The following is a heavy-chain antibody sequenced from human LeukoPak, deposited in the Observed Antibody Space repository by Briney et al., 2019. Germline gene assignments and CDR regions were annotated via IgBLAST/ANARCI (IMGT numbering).Heavy chain of an antibody. D-gene: IGHD3-22*01. CDR3: ARMVITRWFDP. J-gene: IGHJ5*02. V-gene: IGHV4-61*02. CDR1: GGSISSSSYY. CDR2: IYTSGST. Sequence: SETLSLTCTVSGGSISSSSYYWSWIRQPAGKGLEWIGRIYTSGSTNYNPSLKSRVTISVDTSKNQFSLKLSSVTAADTAVYYCARMVITRWFDPWGQGTLVTVSS.